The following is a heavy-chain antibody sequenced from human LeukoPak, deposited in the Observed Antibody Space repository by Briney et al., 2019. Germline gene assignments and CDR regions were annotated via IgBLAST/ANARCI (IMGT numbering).Heavy chain of an antibody. V-gene: IGHV3-30*18. CDR1: GFTFSSYE. Sequence: GGSLRLSCAASGFTFSSYEMNWVRQAPGKGLEWVAVISYDASKKYYADSVKGRFTISRDNSKNTVYLQMNGLRIEDTAMYYCAKEEGSRNYGATWGQGTLVTVSS. J-gene: IGHJ5*02. CDR2: ISYDASKK. D-gene: IGHD4/OR15-4a*01. CDR3: AKEEGSRNYGAT.